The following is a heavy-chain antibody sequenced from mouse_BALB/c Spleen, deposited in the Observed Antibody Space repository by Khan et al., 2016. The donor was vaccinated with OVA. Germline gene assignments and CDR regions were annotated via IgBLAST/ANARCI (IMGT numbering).Heavy chain of an antibody. D-gene: IGHD1-1*02. CDR2: IDPSTGNT. CDR3: SGRGLCGVFTY. V-gene: IGHV1-7*01. Sequence: QVQLKQSGAELAKPGASVEMSCKASGYTFTTYWMHWVKQRPGQGLEWIGYIDPSTGNTEYNQKFKDKATLTADTSSSTAYMQLSSLTSEDSAVCYCSGRGLCGVFTYWGQGTLVTVSA. J-gene: IGHJ3*01. CDR1: GYTFTTYW.